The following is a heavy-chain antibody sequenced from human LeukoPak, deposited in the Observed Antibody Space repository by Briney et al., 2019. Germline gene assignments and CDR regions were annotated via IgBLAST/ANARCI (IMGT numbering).Heavy chain of an antibody. D-gene: IGHD5-18*01. J-gene: IGHJ4*02. V-gene: IGHV1-18*01. CDR1: GYTFTSYG. Sequence: GASVKVSCKASGYTFTSYGISWVRQAPGQGLEWMGWISAYNGNTNYAQKLQGRVTMTTDTSTSTAYMELSSLRSEDTAVYYCASRQYSYGPNYFDYWGQGTLVTVSS. CDR2: ISAYNGNT. CDR3: ASRQYSYGPNYFDY.